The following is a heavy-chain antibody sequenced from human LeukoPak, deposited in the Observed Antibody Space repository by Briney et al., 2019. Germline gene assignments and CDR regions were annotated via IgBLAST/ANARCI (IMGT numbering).Heavy chain of an antibody. J-gene: IGHJ5*02. CDR1: GYPFYTYG. V-gene: IGHV1-18*01. D-gene: IGHD4-23*01. CDR2: ISVYNGNT. CDR3: ARDNSIHERGWWFDP. Sequence: GASVKVSCKASGYPFYTYGISWVRQAPGQGLEWMGWISVYNGNTNYAQKLQGRLTLTTDTSTSSAYMELRSLKSDDTAVYYCARDNSIHERGWWFDPWGQGTLVTVSS.